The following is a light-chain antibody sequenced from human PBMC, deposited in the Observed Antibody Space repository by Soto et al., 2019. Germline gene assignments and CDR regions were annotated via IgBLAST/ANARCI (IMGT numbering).Light chain of an antibody. CDR3: QQYNSWPPGT. V-gene: IGKV3-15*01. CDR1: QSVSSN. Sequence: EIVMTQSPATLSVSPGERATLSCRASQSVSSNLAWYHQKPGQAPRLLIYGASTRATGIPARFSGSGSGTEFTLTISSLQSEDFAVYYCQQYNSWPPGTFGQGTKVEIK. CDR2: GAS. J-gene: IGKJ1*01.